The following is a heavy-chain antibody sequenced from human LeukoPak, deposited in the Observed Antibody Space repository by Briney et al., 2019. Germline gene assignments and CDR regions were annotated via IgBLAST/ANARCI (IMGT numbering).Heavy chain of an antibody. V-gene: IGHV1-2*02. J-gene: IGHJ5*02. CDR1: GYTFTGYH. CDR2: INPNSGGT. Sequence: ASVKVSCKASGYTFTGYHMHWGRQAPGQGLEWMGWINPNSGGTNYAQKLQGRVTMTRDTSISTAYMELSSLRSDDTAVYYCGLVTSGNWWFDPWGQGTLVTVSS. D-gene: IGHD2-21*02. CDR3: GLVTSGNWWFDP.